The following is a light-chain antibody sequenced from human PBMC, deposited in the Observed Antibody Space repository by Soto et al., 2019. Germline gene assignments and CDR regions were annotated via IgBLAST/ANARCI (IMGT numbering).Light chain of an antibody. CDR3: QQYNDNWT. Sequence: DIHMTQSPSTLSACVGDSVTITCRASQSISSWLAWYQQKPGQAPKLLIYKASTLQSGVPSRFSGSGSGTEFTLAISSLQPDDSATYYCQQYNDNWTFGQGTKVDIK. CDR2: KAS. CDR1: QSISSW. J-gene: IGKJ1*01. V-gene: IGKV1-5*03.